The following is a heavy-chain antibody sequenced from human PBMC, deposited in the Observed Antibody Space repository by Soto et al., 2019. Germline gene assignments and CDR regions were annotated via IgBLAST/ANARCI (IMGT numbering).Heavy chain of an antibody. J-gene: IGHJ3*02. D-gene: IGHD4-17*01. V-gene: IGHV3-23*01. CDR1: GFTFSSYA. CDR3: AKQLDYGDYSSAFDI. Sequence: GGSLRLSCAASGFTFSSYAMSWVRQAPGKGLEWVSAISGSGGSTYYADSVKGRFTISRDNSENTLYLQMNSLRAEDTAVYYCAKQLDYGDYSSAFDIWGQGTMVTVSS. CDR2: ISGSGGST.